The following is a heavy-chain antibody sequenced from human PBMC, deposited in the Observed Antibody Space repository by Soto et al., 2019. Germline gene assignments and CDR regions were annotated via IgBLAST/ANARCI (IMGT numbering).Heavy chain of an antibody. CDR1: GASICSSNW. V-gene: IGHV4-4*02. Sequence: QVHLQESGPGLVKPSGTLSLTCAVSGASICSSNWWSWVRRPPGKGLEWIGEIYHSGSTSYNPSLKSRVIISIDKSKNHCSRWLSSVTAADTAVYYCTKEGPYNLFDPWGQGTLVTVSS. CDR2: IYHSGST. CDR3: TKEGPYNLFDP. J-gene: IGHJ5*02.